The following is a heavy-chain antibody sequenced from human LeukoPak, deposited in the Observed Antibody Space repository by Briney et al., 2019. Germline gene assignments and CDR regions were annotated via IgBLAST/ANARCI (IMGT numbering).Heavy chain of an antibody. J-gene: IGHJ4*02. V-gene: IGHV3-30*02. Sequence: GGSLRLSCAASGFTFSSYGMHWVRQAPGKGLEWVAFIRYDGSNKYYADSVKGRFTISRDNSKNTLYLQMNSLRAEDTAVYYCAKDLDRYCSSTSCLDSGYDSDYRGQGTLVTVSS. CDR1: GFTFSSYG. D-gene: IGHD2-2*01. CDR2: IRYDGSNK. CDR3: AKDLDRYCSSTSCLDSGYDSDY.